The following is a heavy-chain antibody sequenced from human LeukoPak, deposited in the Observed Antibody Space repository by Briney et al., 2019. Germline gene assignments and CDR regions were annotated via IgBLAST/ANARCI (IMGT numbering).Heavy chain of an antibody. Sequence: PSETLSLTCAVSGYSISSGYYWGWIRQPPGKGLEWIGSFYHSGSTYYNPSLKSRVTISVATSKNQFSLKLSSVTAADTAVYYCARQGSSFSDFDYWGQGTLVTVSS. CDR1: GYSISSGYY. D-gene: IGHD2-15*01. CDR2: FYHSGST. J-gene: IGHJ4*02. CDR3: ARQGSSFSDFDY. V-gene: IGHV4-38-2*01.